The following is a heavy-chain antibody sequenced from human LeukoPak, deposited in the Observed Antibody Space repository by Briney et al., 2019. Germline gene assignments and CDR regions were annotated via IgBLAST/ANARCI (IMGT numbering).Heavy chain of an antibody. D-gene: IGHD6-19*01. CDR3: AKAVGQWLVEFDY. J-gene: IGHJ4*02. CDR1: GFTFSSYW. Sequence: GGSLRLSCAASGFTFSSYWMSWVRQAPGKGLGWVSAISGSGGSTYYADSVKGRFTISRDNSKNTLYLQMNSLRAEDTAVYYCAKAVGQWLVEFDYWGQGTLVTVSS. V-gene: IGHV3-23*01. CDR2: ISGSGGST.